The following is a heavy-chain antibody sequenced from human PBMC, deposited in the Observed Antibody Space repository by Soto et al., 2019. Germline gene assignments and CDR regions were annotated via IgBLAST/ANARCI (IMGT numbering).Heavy chain of an antibody. J-gene: IGHJ4*02. V-gene: IGHV3-23*01. CDR1: GFIFSRYA. D-gene: IGHD2-15*01. CDR2: ISGSGTST. CDR3: AKDQGSLTGVLDY. Sequence: EVQVLESGGGLVQPGGCLRLSCAASGFIFSRYAMNWVRQAPGQGLEWVSGISGSGTSTYYADSVKGRFTISRDNXKNTVFLQIHRLGAEGTARYYCAKDQGSLTGVLDYWGQGTLVTVSS.